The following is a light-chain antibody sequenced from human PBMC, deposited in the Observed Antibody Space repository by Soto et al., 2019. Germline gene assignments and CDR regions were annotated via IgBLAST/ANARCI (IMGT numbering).Light chain of an antibody. Sequence: EIVMTQSPATLSVSPGERATLSCRASQSVGSNLAWYQQTPGQAPRLLIYGASTRATGIPARFSGSESGADFTLTISRLEPEDFAVYYCQQYGSSGTFGQGTKVDIK. CDR2: GAS. V-gene: IGKV3-15*01. J-gene: IGKJ1*01. CDR3: QQYGSSGT. CDR1: QSVGSN.